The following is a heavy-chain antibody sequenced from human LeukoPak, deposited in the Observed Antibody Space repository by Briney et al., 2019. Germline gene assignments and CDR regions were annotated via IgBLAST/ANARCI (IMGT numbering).Heavy chain of an antibody. J-gene: IGHJ3*01. Sequence: PGGSLRLSCAASGFTFSSYAMSWVRQAPEKGLEWVSAISGSGGSTYYADSVKGGFAISRDNSKNTLYLQISSLRVADTAVYYCAKRAYYYDSSGYYSGAFDFWGQGTMVIVFS. CDR2: ISGSGGST. CDR1: GFTFSSYA. V-gene: IGHV3-23*01. D-gene: IGHD3-22*01. CDR3: AKRAYYYDSSGYYSGAFDF.